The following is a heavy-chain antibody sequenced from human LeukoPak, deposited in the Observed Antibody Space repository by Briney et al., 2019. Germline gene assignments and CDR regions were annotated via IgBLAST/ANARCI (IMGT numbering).Heavy chain of an antibody. V-gene: IGHV4-61*02. CDR1: GGSISSGSYY. J-gene: IGHJ5*02. D-gene: IGHD3-10*01. Sequence: SETLSLTCTVSGGSISSGSYYWNWIRQPAGKGLEWIGRIYSSGSTNYNPSLKSRVTISVDTSKNQFSLKLSSVTAADAAVYYCAREGLNMVRGVIPKEAWGWFDPWGQGTLVTVSS. CDR2: IYSSGST. CDR3: AREGLNMVRGVIPKEAWGWFDP.